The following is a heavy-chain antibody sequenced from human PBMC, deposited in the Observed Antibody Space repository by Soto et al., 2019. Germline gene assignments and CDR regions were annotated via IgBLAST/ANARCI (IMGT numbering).Heavy chain of an antibody. D-gene: IGHD6-6*01. CDR1: GFTFSEHY. V-gene: IGHV3-72*01. CDR3: ARDMHSSSSPIGYYYYYMDV. J-gene: IGHJ6*03. CDR2: TRNKANSYTT. Sequence: EVQLVESGGGLVQPGGSLRLSCAASGFTFSEHYMDWVRQAPGKGLEWVGRTRNKANSYTTEYAASVKGRFTISRDDSKNSLYLQMNSLKTEDTAVYYCARDMHSSSSPIGYYYYYMDVWGKGTTVTVSS.